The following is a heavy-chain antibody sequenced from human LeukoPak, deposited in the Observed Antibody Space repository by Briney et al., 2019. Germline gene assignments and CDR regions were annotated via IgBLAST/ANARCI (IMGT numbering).Heavy chain of an antibody. CDR3: ARDGDYYDSSGPS. D-gene: IGHD3-22*01. Sequence: SETLSLTCTVSGGSISSSSYYWGWIRQPPGKGLEWIGSIYYSGSTYYNPSLKSRVTISVDTSKNQFSLKLSSVTAADTAVYYCARDGDYYDSSGPSWGQGTLVTVSS. CDR1: GGSISSSSYY. J-gene: IGHJ5*02. V-gene: IGHV4-39*07. CDR2: IYYSGST.